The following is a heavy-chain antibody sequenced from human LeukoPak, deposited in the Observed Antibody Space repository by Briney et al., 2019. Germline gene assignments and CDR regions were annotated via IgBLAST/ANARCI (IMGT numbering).Heavy chain of an antibody. CDR3: ARARWYSCDY. J-gene: IGHJ4*02. V-gene: IGHV3-74*01. D-gene: IGHD5-24*01. CDR1: GFTFSGHW. CDR2: TNSDGSIT. Sequence: GGTLRLSCAVSGFTFSGHWMFWVRQAPGEGLEWVSSTNSDGSITGYTDSVKGRFTVSRGNAKNTLYLQMNSLRAEDTAVYYCARARWYSCDYWGQGTLVTVSS.